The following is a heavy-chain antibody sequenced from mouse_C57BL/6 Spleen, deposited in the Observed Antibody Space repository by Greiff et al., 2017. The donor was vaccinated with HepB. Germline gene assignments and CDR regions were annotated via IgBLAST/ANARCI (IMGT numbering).Heavy chain of an antibody. V-gene: IGHV5-17*01. CDR2: ISSGSSTI. CDR1: GFTFSDYG. Sequence: EVKVEESGGGLVKPGGSLKLSCAASGFTFSDYGMHWVRQAPAKGLEWVAYISSGSSTIYYADTVKGRFTISRDNAKNTLFLQMTSLRSEDTAMYYCARRTGFDYWGQGTTLTVSS. CDR3: ARRTGFDY. J-gene: IGHJ2*01. D-gene: IGHD4-1*01.